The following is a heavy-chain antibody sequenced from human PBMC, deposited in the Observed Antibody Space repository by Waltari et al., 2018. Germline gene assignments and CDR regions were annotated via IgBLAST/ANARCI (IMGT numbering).Heavy chain of an antibody. J-gene: IGHJ6*02. V-gene: IGHV3-7*01. CDR3: VRDDDGGMGAV. CDR1: GFTFRRFW. D-gene: IGHD3-16*01. Sequence: EVQLVESGGGLVQRGGSLRLSCAPSGFTFRRFWMRLVRQAPGKGLECVANIYQDGSVKNYVDSVKGQFTTSRDNARNSLYLQMNSLRADDTAVYYCVRDDDGGMGAVWGQGTTVTVSS. CDR2: IYQDGSVK.